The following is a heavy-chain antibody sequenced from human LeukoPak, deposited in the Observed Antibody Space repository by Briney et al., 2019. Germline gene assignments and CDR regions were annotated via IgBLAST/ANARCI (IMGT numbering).Heavy chain of an antibody. CDR2: ISRRDDYT. J-gene: IGHJ4*02. V-gene: IGHV3-23*01. CDR1: GFTLSSYW. CDR3: ANDYRSGSFHDF. D-gene: IGHD3-10*01. Sequence: PGGSLRLSCAASGFTLSSYWMHWVRQAPGKGLEWVSVISRRDDYTYYADSVKGRFTISRDNSKNTLYLQMNTLRAEDTAVYYCANDYRSGSFHDFWGQGTLVTVSS.